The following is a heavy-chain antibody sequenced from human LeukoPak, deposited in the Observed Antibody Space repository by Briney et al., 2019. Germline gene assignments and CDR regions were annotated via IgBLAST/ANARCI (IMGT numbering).Heavy chain of an antibody. J-gene: IGHJ3*02. CDR2: IYYSGTT. Sequence: PSETLSLTCTVSGGSVSSNNYYWRWIRQPPGKGLEWIGYIYYSGTTNYNPSLKSRVTISVDTSKNQFSLRLSSVTAADTAIYYCVRDPLWGMATMALDIWGQGTMVTVSS. CDR3: VRDPLWGMATMALDI. CDR1: GGSVSSNNYY. D-gene: IGHD5-24*01. V-gene: IGHV4-61*01.